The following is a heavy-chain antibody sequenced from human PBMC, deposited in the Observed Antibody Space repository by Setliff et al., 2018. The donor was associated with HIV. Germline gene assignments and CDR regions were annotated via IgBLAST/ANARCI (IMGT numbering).Heavy chain of an antibody. V-gene: IGHV3-30*07. CDR2: MSGDANSQ. CDR3: AKGAHYYDSSGYYLFDP. CDR1: GFTFSSYA. J-gene: IGHJ5*02. D-gene: IGHD3-22*01. Sequence: PGGSLRLSCAASGFTFSSYAMSWVRQAPGKGLEWVAVMSGDANSQYYADSVRGRFTISRDNSKNTLYLQMNSLRAEDTAVYYCAKGAHYYDSSGYYLFDPWGQGTLVTVSS.